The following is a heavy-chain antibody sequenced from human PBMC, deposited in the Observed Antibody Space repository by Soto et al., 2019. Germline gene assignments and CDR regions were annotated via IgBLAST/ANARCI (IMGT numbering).Heavy chain of an antibody. V-gene: IGHV4-34*01. CDR2: INHRGST. Sequence: SETLSLTCAVYGGSFSGYYWSWIRQPPGKGLEWIGEINHRGSTNYNPTLKSRVTISVDTSKNQFSLKLSSVTAADTAVYYCARGKYTLVDPWGQGTLVTVSS. J-gene: IGHJ5*02. CDR3: ARGKYTLVDP. CDR1: GGSFSGYY. D-gene: IGHD6-6*01.